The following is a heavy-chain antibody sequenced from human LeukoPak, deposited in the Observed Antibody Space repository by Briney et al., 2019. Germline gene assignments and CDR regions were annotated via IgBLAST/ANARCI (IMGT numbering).Heavy chain of an antibody. CDR3: ATAMASVVPDY. D-gene: IGHD5-24*01. CDR2: FDPENDER. J-gene: IGHJ4*02. V-gene: IGHV1-24*01. CDR1: GHTLSELT. Sequence: PEASVKVSCKVSGHTLSELTMHWVRQAPGKGLEWMGGFDPENDERIYARKFRGRLTMTEDTSTDTAYMELSSLRSEDTAVYFCATAMASVVPDYWGQGTLVSVSS.